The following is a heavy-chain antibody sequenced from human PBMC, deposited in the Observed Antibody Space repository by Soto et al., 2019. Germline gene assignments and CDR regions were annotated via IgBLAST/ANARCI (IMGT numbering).Heavy chain of an antibody. D-gene: IGHD6-19*01. CDR2: INHSGDT. CDR1: DGSFSGYY. CDR3: AKNERQWLIAFDY. J-gene: IGHJ4*02. V-gene: IGHV4-34*01. Sequence: QVQLQQWGAGLLKPSETLSLTCAVYDGSFSGYYWSWIRQPPGKGLEWIGEINHSGDTNSNPSLKSRVTISVDTSKNQFSLRLSSVTAADTAVYYCAKNERQWLIAFDYWGQGTLVTVSS.